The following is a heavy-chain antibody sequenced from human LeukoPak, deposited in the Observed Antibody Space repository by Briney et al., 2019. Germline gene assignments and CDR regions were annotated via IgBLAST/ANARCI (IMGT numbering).Heavy chain of an antibody. CDR2: IYYSGST. CDR3: ARGGARGSSAFDI. J-gene: IGHJ3*02. D-gene: IGHD3-10*01. V-gene: IGHV4-59*01. CDR1: GDSISGFY. Sequence: SETVSLTCTVSGDSISGFYWSWIRQPPGKGLEWIAYIYYSGSTNYNPSLKSRVTILIETSKNQFSLNLRSVTAAGTAVYYCARGGARGSSAFDIWGQGTMVTVSS.